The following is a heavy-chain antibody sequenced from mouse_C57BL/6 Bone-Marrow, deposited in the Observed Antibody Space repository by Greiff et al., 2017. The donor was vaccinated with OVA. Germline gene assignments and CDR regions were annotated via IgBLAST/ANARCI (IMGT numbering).Heavy chain of an antibody. J-gene: IGHJ2*01. CDR1: GFTFTDYY. V-gene: IGHV7-3*01. Sequence: EVMLVESGGGLVQPGGSLSLSCAASGFTFTDYYMSWVRQPPGKALEWLGFIRNKANGYTTEYSASVKGRFTISRDNSQSILYLQMNALRAEDSATYYCARYGSSPLDYWGQGTTLTVSS. CDR3: ARYGSSPLDY. CDR2: IRNKANGYTT. D-gene: IGHD1-1*01.